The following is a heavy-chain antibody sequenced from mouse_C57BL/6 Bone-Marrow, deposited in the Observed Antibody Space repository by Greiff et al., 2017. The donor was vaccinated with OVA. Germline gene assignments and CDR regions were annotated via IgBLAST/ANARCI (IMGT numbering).Heavy chain of an antibody. CDR1: GYAFSSYW. V-gene: IGHV1-80*01. CDR2: IYPGDGDT. D-gene: IGHD1-1*01. J-gene: IGHJ1*03. CDR3: ARCTYYYGSSYWYFDV. Sequence: QVQLQQSGAELVKPGASVKISCKASGYAFSSYWMNWVKQRPGKGLEWIGQIYPGDGDTNYNGKFKGKATLTADKSSSTAYMQLRSLTSEDSAVYFCARCTYYYGSSYWYFDVWGTGTTVTVSS.